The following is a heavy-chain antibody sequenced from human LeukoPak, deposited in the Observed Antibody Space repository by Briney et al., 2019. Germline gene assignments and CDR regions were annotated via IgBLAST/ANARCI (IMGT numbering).Heavy chain of an antibody. D-gene: IGHD3-22*01. CDR3: ARGRSYYDSFD. CDR1: GFTFSTYW. CDR2: INNDGSRT. V-gene: IGHV3-74*01. Sequence: GGSLRLSCAASGFTFSTYWMYWVRQVPGKGLVWVSHINNDGSRTSYADSVKGRFTISRDNAKNMLYLQMNSLRAEDTAVYYCARGRSYYDSFDWGQGTLVTVSS. J-gene: IGHJ4*02.